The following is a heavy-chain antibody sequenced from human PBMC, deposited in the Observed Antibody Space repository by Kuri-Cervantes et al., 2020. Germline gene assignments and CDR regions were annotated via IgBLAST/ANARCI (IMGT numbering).Heavy chain of an antibody. CDR2: IKSKTDGGTT. CDR3: TSRYDGSPSRSDY. V-gene: IGHV3-15*01. Sequence: GGSLRLSCAGSGFTFSNAWMSWVRQAPGKGLEWVGRIKSKTDGGTTDYAAPVKGRFTISRDDSKNTAYLQMNSLKTEDTAVYYCTSRYDGSPSRSDYWGQGTLVTVSS. J-gene: IGHJ4*02. D-gene: IGHD3-22*01. CDR1: GFTFSNAW.